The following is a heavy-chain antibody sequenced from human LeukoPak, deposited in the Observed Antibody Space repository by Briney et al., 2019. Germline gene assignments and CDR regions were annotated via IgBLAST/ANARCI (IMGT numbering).Heavy chain of an antibody. CDR3: ARGLTRGDTYGPPGY. CDR2: INHIGST. CDR1: GGSFNHYY. D-gene: IGHD2-8*01. J-gene: IGHJ4*02. V-gene: IGHV4-34*01. Sequence: SETLSLTCAVYGGSFNHYYWRWIRQPTGKGLEWIGEINHIGSTSFNPSLKSRVTISVDTSKNQFSLKLSSVTAADAAVYYCARGLTRGDTYGPPGYWGQGTLVAVSS.